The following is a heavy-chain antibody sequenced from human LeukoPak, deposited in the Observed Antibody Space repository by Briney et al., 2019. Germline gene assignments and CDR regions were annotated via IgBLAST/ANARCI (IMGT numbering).Heavy chain of an antibody. CDR2: ITGSGSGT. CDR3: AKGARVATITAYDY. CDR1: GFTFSSYA. V-gene: IGHV3-23*01. D-gene: IGHD5-24*01. Sequence: GGTLRLSCAASGFTFSSYAMSWVRQAPGKGLEWVSGITGSGSGTYYADSVKGRFTISRDNSKNTLYLQMNSLRAEDTAVYYCAKGARVATITAYDYWGQGTLVTVSS. J-gene: IGHJ4*02.